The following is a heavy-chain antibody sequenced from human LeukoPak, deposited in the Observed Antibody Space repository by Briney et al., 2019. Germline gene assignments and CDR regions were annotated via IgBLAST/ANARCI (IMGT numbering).Heavy chain of an antibody. J-gene: IGHJ4*02. V-gene: IGHV4-34*01. CDR3: ASSPVGVTDY. CDR2: INQSGST. CDR1: GFSLSSYM. Sequence: GSLRLSCAASGFSLSSYMLNWVRQAPGKGLEWIGEINQSGSTNYNPSLKSRVTISVDTSKNQFSLKLSSVTAADTAVYYCASSPVGVTDYWGQGTLVTVSS. D-gene: IGHD1-26*01.